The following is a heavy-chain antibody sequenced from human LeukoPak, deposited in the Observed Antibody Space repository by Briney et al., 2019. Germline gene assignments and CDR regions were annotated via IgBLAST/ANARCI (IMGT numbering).Heavy chain of an antibody. J-gene: IGHJ4*02. Sequence: SETLSLTCTVSGGSISSYYWSWIRQPPGKGLEWIGYIYYSGSTNYNPSLKSRVTISVDTSKNQFSLKLSSVTAADTAVYYCARGSSYGSGSYTDYWGQGTLVTVSS. CDR1: GGSISSYY. D-gene: IGHD3-10*01. V-gene: IGHV4-59*01. CDR2: IYYSGST. CDR3: ARGSSYGSGSYTDY.